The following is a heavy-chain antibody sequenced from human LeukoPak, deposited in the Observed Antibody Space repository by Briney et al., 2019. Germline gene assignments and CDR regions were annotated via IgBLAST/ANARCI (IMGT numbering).Heavy chain of an antibody. CDR2: IIPIFGTA. V-gene: IGHV1-69*05. Sequence: ASVKVSCKASGGTFSSYAISWVRQAPGQGLEWMGRIIPIFGTANYAQKFQGRVTITTDESTSTAYMELSSLRSEDTAVYYCARDCYREYSSGWYSVGSWFDPWGQGTLVTVSS. CDR1: GGTFSSYA. CDR3: ARDCYREYSSGWYSVGSWFDP. J-gene: IGHJ5*02. D-gene: IGHD6-19*01.